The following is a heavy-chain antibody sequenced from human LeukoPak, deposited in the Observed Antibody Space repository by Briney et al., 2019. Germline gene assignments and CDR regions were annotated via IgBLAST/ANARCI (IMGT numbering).Heavy chain of an antibody. CDR2: IYHSGST. J-gene: IGHJ5*02. Sequence: SETLSLTCAVSGYSISSGYYWGWIRQPPGQGLEWIGSIYHSGSTYYNPSLKSRVTISVDTSKNQFSLKLSSVTAADTAVYYCVRGLGACSSTSCRNWFDPWGQGTLVTVSS. CDR3: VRGLGACSSTSCRNWFDP. V-gene: IGHV4-38-2*01. D-gene: IGHD2-2*01. CDR1: GYSISSGYY.